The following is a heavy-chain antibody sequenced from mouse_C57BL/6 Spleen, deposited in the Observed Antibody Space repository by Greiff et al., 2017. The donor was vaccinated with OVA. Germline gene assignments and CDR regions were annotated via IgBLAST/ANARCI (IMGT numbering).Heavy chain of an antibody. V-gene: IGHV1-82*01. J-gene: IGHJ3*01. CDR2: IYPGDGDT. Sequence: VQVVESGPELVKPGASVKISCKASGYAFSSSWMNWVKQRPGKGLEWIGRIYPGDGDTNYNGKFKGKATLTADKSSSTAYMQLSSLTSEDSAVYFCADNFSWFAYWGQGTLVTVSA. CDR1: GYAFSSSW. CDR3: ADNFSWFAY.